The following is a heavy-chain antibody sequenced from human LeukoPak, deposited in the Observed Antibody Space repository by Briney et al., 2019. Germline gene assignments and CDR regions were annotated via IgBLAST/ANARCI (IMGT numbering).Heavy chain of an antibody. CDR1: GLRFSRYW. Sequence: GGSLRLSCAASGLRFSRYWMSWVRQARGKGLEWVTNINQDGSEKYYVDSVKGRFTTSRDNAKNSLYMQMNSLRAEDTAVYYCGLYSSSQTAMDVWGQGTAVTVSS. J-gene: IGHJ6*02. D-gene: IGHD2-2*01. CDR2: INQDGSEK. V-gene: IGHV3-7*01. CDR3: GLYSSSQTAMDV.